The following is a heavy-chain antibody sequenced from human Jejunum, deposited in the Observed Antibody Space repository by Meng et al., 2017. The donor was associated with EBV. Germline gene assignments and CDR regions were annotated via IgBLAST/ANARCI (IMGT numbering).Heavy chain of an antibody. V-gene: IGHV3-74*01. CDR1: GFNFSIYW. D-gene: IGHD5-24*01. Sequence: VQRVESGGGLLQLGDSLRLSCAASGFNFSIYWMHWVRQAPGKGLVWVSHITSDGSVTTYADSVKGRFNISRDNAKNTVYLQMNSLRAEDTAVYYCARGDGSHFSWGQGTLVTVSS. CDR2: ITSDGSVT. CDR3: ARGDGSHFS. J-gene: IGHJ5*02.